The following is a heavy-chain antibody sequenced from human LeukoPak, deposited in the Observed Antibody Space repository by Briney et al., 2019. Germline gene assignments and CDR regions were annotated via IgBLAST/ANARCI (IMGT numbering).Heavy chain of an antibody. CDR3: ARDFGYSYVANGGGMDV. J-gene: IGHJ6*02. V-gene: IGHV4-31*03. Sequence: PSQTLSLNCTVSGGSISSGGYYWSWIRQHPGKGLEWIGYIYYSGSTYYNPSLKSRVTISVDTSKNQFSLKLSSVTAADTAVYYCARDFGYSYVANGGGMDVWGQGTTVTVSS. CDR2: IYYSGST. CDR1: GGSISSGGYY. D-gene: IGHD5-18*01.